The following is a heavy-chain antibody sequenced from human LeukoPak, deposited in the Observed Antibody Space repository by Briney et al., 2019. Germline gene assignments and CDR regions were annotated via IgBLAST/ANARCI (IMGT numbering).Heavy chain of an antibody. D-gene: IGHD3-22*01. CDR2: IYYSGST. CDR1: GGSISSGGYY. V-gene: IGHV4-31*03. CDR3: ARGSYGSSGLLGG. J-gene: IGHJ4*02. Sequence: SQTLSLTCTVSGGSISSGGYYWSWIRQHPGKGLEWIGYIYYSGSTYYNPSLKSRVTISVDTSKNQFSLKLSSVTAADTAVYYCARGSYGSSGLLGGWGQGTLVTVSS.